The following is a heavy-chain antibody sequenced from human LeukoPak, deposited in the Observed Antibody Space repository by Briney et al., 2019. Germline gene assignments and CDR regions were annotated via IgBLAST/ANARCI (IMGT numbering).Heavy chain of an antibody. CDR1: GIIFSNYW. D-gene: IGHD6-13*01. CDR3: ASQLIAAAEKDY. CDR2: INRDGSST. Sequence: GGSLRLSCAASGIIFSNYWMHWVRQAPGKGLVWVSRINRDGSSTSYADSVKGRFTISRDNAKNTLYLQMNSLRAEDTAVYYCASQLIAAAEKDYWGQGTLVTVSS. V-gene: IGHV3-74*01. J-gene: IGHJ4*02.